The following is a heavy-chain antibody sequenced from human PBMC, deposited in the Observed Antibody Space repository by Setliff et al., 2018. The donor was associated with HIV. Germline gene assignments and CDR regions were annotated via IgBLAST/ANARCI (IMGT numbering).Heavy chain of an antibody. V-gene: IGHV1-18*04. CDR3: ARERGSGSYFDY. CDR1: GYTFINFD. Sequence: GASVKVSCKASGYTFINFDITWVRQAPGQGLEWMGWISANYAKTDYSQKFQGRVTMTTDTSTSTAYMELSSLRSEDTAVYYCARERGSGSYFDYWGQGTLVTVSS. D-gene: IGHD1-26*01. J-gene: IGHJ4*02. CDR2: ISANYAKT.